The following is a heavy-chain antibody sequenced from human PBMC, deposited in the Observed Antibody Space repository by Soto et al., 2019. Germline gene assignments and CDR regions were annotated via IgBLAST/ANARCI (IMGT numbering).Heavy chain of an antibody. CDR3: ARDAEAYVNVMGTIRSGYYYHGLDV. J-gene: IGHJ6*02. Sequence: QVQLVESGGGVVQPGRSLRLSCVGSGFTFSSYGIHWVRQAPGKGLEWVAVVSYDGSGKYYADSVKGRFTISRDNSKNTLYLQMNTLGFEDTAVYHCARDAEAYVNVMGTIRSGYYYHGLDVWGQGTTVFVSS. CDR2: VSYDGSGK. D-gene: IGHD1-1*01. CDR1: GFTFSSYG. V-gene: IGHV3-30*03.